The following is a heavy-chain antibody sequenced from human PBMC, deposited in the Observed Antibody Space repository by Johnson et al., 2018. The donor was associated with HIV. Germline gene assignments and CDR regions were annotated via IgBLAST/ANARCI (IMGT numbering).Heavy chain of an antibody. CDR3: AKDGAAAGTVGADAFDI. D-gene: IGHD6-13*01. V-gene: IGHV3-66*02. CDR1: GFTVSSNY. J-gene: IGHJ3*02. CDR2: IYSGGGT. Sequence: VQLVESGGGLVQPGGSLRLSCAASGFTVSSNYMSWVRQAPGKGLEWVSVIYSGGGTYYEDSVKGRFTISRDNSKNTLYLQMNSLRAEDTAVYYCAKDGAAAGTVGADAFDIWGQGTMVTVSS.